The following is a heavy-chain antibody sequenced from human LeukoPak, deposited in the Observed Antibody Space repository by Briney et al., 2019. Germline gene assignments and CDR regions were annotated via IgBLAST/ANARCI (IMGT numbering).Heavy chain of an antibody. Sequence: GGSLRLSCAASGFTFSSYAMHWVRQAPGKGLEWVAVISYDGSNKYYADSVKGRFTISRDNSKNTLYLQMNSLRAEDTAVYYCVGYSSSWYRGYWGQGTLVTVSS. CDR1: GFTFSSYA. J-gene: IGHJ4*02. D-gene: IGHD6-13*01. CDR3: VGYSSSWYRGY. V-gene: IGHV3-30*01. CDR2: ISYDGSNK.